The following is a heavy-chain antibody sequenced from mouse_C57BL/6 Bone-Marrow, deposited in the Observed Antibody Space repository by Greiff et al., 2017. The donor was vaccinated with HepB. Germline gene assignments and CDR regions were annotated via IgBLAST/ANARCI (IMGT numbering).Heavy chain of an antibody. V-gene: IGHV14-4*01. D-gene: IGHD2-2*01. J-gene: IGHJ2*01. Sequence: VQLQQSGAELVRPGASVKLSCTASGFNIKDDYMHWVKQRPEQGLEWIGWIDPENGDTEYASKFQGKATITADTSSNTAYLQLSSLTSEDTAVYYCTKGVTTGYWGQGTTLTVSS. CDR2: IDPENGDT. CDR3: TKGVTTGY. CDR1: GFNIKDDY.